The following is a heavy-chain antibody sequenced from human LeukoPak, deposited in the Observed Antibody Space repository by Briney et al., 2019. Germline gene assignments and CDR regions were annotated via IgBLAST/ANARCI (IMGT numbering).Heavy chain of an antibody. V-gene: IGHV3-53*01. J-gene: IGHJ4*02. CDR1: GFTVSSNY. CDR2: IYSGGST. Sequence: PGWSLRLSCAASGFTVSSNYMSWVRQAPGKGLEWVSVIYSGGSTYYGDSVKGRFTISRDNSKNTLYLQMNSLRAEDTAVYYCANGRGTSTGVATAYWGQGTLVTVSS. D-gene: IGHD3-3*01. CDR3: ANGRGTSTGVATAY.